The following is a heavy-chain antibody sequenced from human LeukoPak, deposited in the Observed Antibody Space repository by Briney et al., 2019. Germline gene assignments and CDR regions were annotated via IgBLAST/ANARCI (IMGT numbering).Heavy chain of an antibody. J-gene: IGHJ3*02. D-gene: IGHD2-21*02. CDR3: AREVTASSFDI. CDR2: INQDGSQN. V-gene: IGHV3-7*01. Sequence: GGSLRLSCAASGFSFSDYWMSWVRQAPGRGLEWVGNINQDGSQNSSVDSVKGRFTISRDNAKNSLYLQMNSLGAEDAALYYCAREVTASSFDILGQGTMVTVSS. CDR1: GFSFSDYW.